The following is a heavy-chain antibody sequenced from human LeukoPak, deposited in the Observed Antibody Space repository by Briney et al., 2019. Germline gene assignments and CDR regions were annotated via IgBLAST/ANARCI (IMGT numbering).Heavy chain of an antibody. D-gene: IGHD3-10*01. CDR1: GGSIASGDYS. CDR2: IHYIGTT. J-gene: IGHJ6*02. CDR3: ARDRSGIAMVRGEIIEQPLYYYGINV. Sequence: SETLSLTCTVSGGSIASGDYSWSWLRQPPGKGLEWIGYIHYIGTTNYNPSPTSRLTISLDTSKNKFSLRLSSATAADTAVYYCARDRSGIAMVRGEIIEQPLYYYGINVWGQGTTVTVSS. V-gene: IGHV4-30-4*01.